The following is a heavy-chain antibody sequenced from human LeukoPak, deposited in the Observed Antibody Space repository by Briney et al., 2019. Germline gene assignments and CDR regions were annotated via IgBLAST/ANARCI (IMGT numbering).Heavy chain of an antibody. Sequence: SETLSLTCTVSGGSFSSYIYPWGWIRQPPGKGLEWIGSISHSGTTYYNPSLKSRVTISIDTSKSQFSLKLNSVTAADTAVYYCAREVGNSYYYYYMDVWGRGTTVTVSS. CDR2: ISHSGTT. D-gene: IGHD1-14*01. CDR3: AREVGNSYYYYYMDV. CDR1: GGSFSSYIYP. J-gene: IGHJ6*03. V-gene: IGHV4-39*07.